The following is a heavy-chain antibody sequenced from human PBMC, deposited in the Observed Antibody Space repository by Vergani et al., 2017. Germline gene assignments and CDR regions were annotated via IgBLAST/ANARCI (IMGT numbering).Heavy chain of an antibody. CDR1: GYTFTSYA. CDR3: AREPLAAARPYYYMDV. J-gene: IGHJ6*03. CDR2: LNAGNGNT. V-gene: IGHV1-3*01. Sequence: QVQLVQSGAEVKKPGASVKVSCKASGYTFTSYAMHWVRQAPGQRLEWMGWLNAGNGNTKYSQKFQGRVNITRDTYASTAYMELSSLRSEDTAVYYCAREPLAAARPYYYMDVWGKGTTVTVSS. D-gene: IGHD6-13*01.